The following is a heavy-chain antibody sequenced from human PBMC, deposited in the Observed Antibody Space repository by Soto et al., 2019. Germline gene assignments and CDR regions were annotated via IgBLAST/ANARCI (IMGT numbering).Heavy chain of an antibody. V-gene: IGHV3-7*05. Sequence: GGSLRLSCAASGFTFSSYWMSWVRQAPGKGLEWVANIKQDGSEKYYVDSVKGRFTISRDNAKNSLYLQMNSLRAEDTAVYYCARESFQYRQSKTNWFDPWGQGTLVTVS. J-gene: IGHJ5*02. CDR1: GFTFSSYW. CDR2: IKQDGSEK. D-gene: IGHD2-2*01. CDR3: ARESFQYRQSKTNWFDP.